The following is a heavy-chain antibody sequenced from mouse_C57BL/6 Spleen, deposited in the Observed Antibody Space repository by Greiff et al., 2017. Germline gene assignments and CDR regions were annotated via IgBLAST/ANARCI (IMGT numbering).Heavy chain of an antibody. V-gene: IGHV14-4*01. CDR3: TTRPYGSSYPWFAY. CDR2: IDPENGDT. Sequence: VQLQQSGAELVRPGASVKLSCTASGFNIKDDYMHWVKQRPEQGLEWIGWIDPENGDTEYASKFQGKATITADTSSNTAYLQLSSLTSEDTAVYDGTTRPYGSSYPWFAYWGQGTLVTVSA. J-gene: IGHJ3*01. D-gene: IGHD1-1*01. CDR1: GFNIKDDY.